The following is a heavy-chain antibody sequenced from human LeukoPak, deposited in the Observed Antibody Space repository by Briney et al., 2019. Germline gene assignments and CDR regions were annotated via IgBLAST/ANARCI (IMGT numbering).Heavy chain of an antibody. CDR1: GYTFTNYW. J-gene: IGHJ3*02. V-gene: IGHV5-51*01. CDR3: ARQMSNEAFDI. CDR2: IYPDDSDT. Sequence: GESLKISCKGSGYTFTNYWIGWVRQMPGKGLEWMGIIYPDDSDTRYSPSFQGQVTISADKSISTAYLQWSSLKASDTAMYYCARQMSNEAFDIWGQGTKVTVSS.